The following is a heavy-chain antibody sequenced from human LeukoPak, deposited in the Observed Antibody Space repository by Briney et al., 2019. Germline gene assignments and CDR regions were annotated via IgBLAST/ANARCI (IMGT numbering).Heavy chain of an antibody. D-gene: IGHD3-3*01. CDR3: ARGVYDFWSGYPMNWFDP. CDR2: IYYSGST. V-gene: IGHV4-31*03. CDR1: GGSISSGGYY. J-gene: IGHJ5*02. Sequence: SSQTLSLTCTVSGGSISSGGYYWSWIHQHPGKGLEWIGYIYYSGSTYYNPSLKSRVTISVGTSKNQFSLKLSSVTAADTAVYYCARGVYDFWSGYPMNWFDPWGQGTLVTVSS.